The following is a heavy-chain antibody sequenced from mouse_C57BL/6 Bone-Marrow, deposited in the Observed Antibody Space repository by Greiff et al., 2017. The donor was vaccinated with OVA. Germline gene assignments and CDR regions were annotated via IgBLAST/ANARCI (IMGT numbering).Heavy chain of an antibody. D-gene: IGHD1-1*01. V-gene: IGHV1-82*01. CDR2: IYPGDGDT. CDR1: GYSFSSSW. Sequence: QVQLQQSGPELVKPGDSVKISCKASGYSFSSSWMNWVKQRPGKGLEWIGRIYPGDGDTNYNGKFKGKATLTADKSSSTAYMQLSSLTSEDSAVYFCARSYYGSSYYAMDYWGQGTSVTVSS. J-gene: IGHJ4*01. CDR3: ARSYYGSSYYAMDY.